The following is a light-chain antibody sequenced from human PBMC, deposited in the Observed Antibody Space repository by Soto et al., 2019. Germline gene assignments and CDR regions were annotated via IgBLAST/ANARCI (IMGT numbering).Light chain of an antibody. CDR1: SNDVGGYNF. CDR3: SSYAGNNIYYV. V-gene: IGLV2-8*01. CDR2: EVS. Sequence: QSVLTQPPSASGSPGQSVTISCTGTSNDVGGYNFVSWYQQHPGKAPNLMIFEVSKRPSGVPDRFSGSKSGSTASLTVSGLQAEDEADYYCSSYAGNNIYYVFGTATKVTVL. J-gene: IGLJ1*01.